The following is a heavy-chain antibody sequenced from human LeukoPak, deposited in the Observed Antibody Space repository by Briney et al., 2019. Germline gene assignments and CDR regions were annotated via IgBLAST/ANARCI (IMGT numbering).Heavy chain of an antibody. CDR2: ISAYNGNT. Sequence: ASVKASCKASGYTFTSYGISWVRQPPGHGLEWMGWISAYNGNTNYAQKLQGRVTMTTDTSTSTAYMELKSLRSDDTAVYYCARDLAAGRELERNDAFDIWGQGTMVTVSS. CDR1: GYTFTSYG. D-gene: IGHD1-26*01. CDR3: ARDLAAGRELERNDAFDI. V-gene: IGHV1-18*01. J-gene: IGHJ3*02.